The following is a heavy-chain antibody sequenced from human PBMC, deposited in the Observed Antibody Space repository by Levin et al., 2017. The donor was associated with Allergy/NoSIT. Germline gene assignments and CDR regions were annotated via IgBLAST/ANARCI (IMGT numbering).Heavy chain of an antibody. D-gene: IGHD6-13*01. J-gene: IGHJ6*02. V-gene: IGHV4-34*01. CDR3: AGAFASAGTDSIYFYYYGVDV. CDR1: GGSFYTSY. Sequence: KSSETLSLTCGVYGGSFYTSYWSWVRQPPGKGLEWIGEINHSGTTKYNPSLKSRVTISVDTSENHISLRLSSVTAADTAVYYCAGAFASAGTDSIYFYYYGVDVWGQGTTVTVSS. CDR2: INHSGTT.